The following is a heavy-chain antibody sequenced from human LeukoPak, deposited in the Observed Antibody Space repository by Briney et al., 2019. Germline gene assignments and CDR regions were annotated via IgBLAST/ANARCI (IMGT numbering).Heavy chain of an antibody. Sequence: GGPLRLSCAPSGFTVITNDMTWVRQPPGKGLEWVLVLYSDGNTKYADSVQGRFTISRDNSKNTLYLEMNSLSPDDTAVYYCARGVEPLAANTLAYWGQGTLVTVSS. CDR1: GFTVITND. CDR2: LYSDGNT. V-gene: IGHV3-53*01. D-gene: IGHD1-14*01. J-gene: IGHJ4*02. CDR3: ARGVEPLAANTLAY.